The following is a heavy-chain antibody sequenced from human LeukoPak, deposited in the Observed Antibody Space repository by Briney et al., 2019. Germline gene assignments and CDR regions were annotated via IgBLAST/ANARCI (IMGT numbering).Heavy chain of an antibody. CDR3: ARNNDYGDYGYFDL. CDR1: GGSISSGGYY. D-gene: IGHD4-17*01. J-gene: IGHJ2*01. Sequence: PSETLSLTCTVSGGSISSGGYYWSWIRQHPGKGPEWIGYIYYSGSTYYNPSLKSRVTISVDTSKNQFSLKLSSVTAADTAVYYCARNNDYGDYGYFDLWGRGTLVTVSS. V-gene: IGHV4-31*03. CDR2: IYYSGST.